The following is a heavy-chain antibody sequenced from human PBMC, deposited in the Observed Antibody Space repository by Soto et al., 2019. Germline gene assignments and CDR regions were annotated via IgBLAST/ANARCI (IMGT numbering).Heavy chain of an antibody. V-gene: IGHV4-59*01. CDR1: GGSISSYY. CDR3: ARYATYRDAFDI. D-gene: IGHD2-8*01. CDR2: IYYSGST. Sequence: QVQLQESGPGLVKPSETLSLTCTVSGGSISSYYWSWIRQPPGKGLEWIGSIYYSGSTNYNPSLKSRGTISVDTSKNQVSLKLSSVTAADTAVYYGARYATYRDAFDIWGQGTMVTVSS. J-gene: IGHJ3*02.